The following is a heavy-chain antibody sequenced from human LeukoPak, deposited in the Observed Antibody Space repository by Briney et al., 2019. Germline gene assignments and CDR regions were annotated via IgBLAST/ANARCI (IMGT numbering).Heavy chain of an antibody. J-gene: IGHJ5*02. D-gene: IGHD3-3*01. V-gene: IGHV1-69*05. Sequence: ASVKVSFKGSGGTFSSYAISWGRQAPGQGLEWVGGIIPIFGTANYAQKFQGRVTITTDESTSTAYMELSSLRSEDTAVYYCARGIWSGQNWFDPWGQGTLVTVSS. CDR1: GGTFSSYA. CDR2: IIPIFGTA. CDR3: ARGIWSGQNWFDP.